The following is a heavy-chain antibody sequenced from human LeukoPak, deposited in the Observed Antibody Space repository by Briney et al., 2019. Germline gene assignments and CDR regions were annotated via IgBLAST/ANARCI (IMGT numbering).Heavy chain of an antibody. CDR2: MIPIFGTA. V-gene: IGHV1-69*13. CDR3: ARSYDFWGGSLPYYYMDV. D-gene: IGHD3-3*01. Sequence: VKVSYKASGGTFSSYAISGVRRAPGQGLKWMGGMIPIFGTASYAQKFQVRVTVTADASPSTAYMELSSLRSEATAVYCCARSYDFWGGSLPYYYMDVWGKGTTVTVSS. CDR1: GGTFSSYA. J-gene: IGHJ6*03.